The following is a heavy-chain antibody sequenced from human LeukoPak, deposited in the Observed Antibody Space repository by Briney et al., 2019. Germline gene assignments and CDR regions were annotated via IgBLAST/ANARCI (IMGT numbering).Heavy chain of an antibody. CDR1: GGTFSSYA. Sequence: ASVKVSCKASGGTFSSYAISWVRQAPGQGLEWMGGIIPIFGTANYAQKFQGRVTITADESTSTAYMELSSLRSEDTAVYYCASYYYGSGGYYYYGMDVWGQGTTVTVSS. V-gene: IGHV1-69*13. CDR2: IIPIFGTA. D-gene: IGHD3-10*01. J-gene: IGHJ6*02. CDR3: ASYYYGSGGYYYYGMDV.